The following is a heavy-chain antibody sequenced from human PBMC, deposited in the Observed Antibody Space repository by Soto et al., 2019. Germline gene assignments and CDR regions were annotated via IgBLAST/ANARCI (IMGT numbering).Heavy chain of an antibody. D-gene: IGHD6-13*01. CDR1: GGSVNSVSYY. Sequence: SETLSLTCTVSGGSVNSVSYYWGWVRQPPGKGLEWIGYISYSGSTNYNPSLKGRVTMSVDTSRNQFSLKLTSVTAADTAVYYCARIDSSSWYGCDYWGQGTLVTVSS. CDR2: ISYSGST. V-gene: IGHV4-61*01. J-gene: IGHJ4*02. CDR3: ARIDSSSWYGCDY.